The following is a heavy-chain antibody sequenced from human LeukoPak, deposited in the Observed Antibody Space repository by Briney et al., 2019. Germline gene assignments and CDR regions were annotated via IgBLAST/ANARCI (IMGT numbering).Heavy chain of an antibody. J-gene: IGHJ4*02. V-gene: IGHV4-59*12. CDR2: IYYSGST. CDR1: GGSFSGYY. Sequence: SETLSLTCAVYGGSFSGYYWSWIRQPPGKGLEWIGYIYYSGSTNYNPSLKSRVIVSVNTSKNQFSLKLSSVTAADTAVYYCARAAGRDTTSGLDIDYWGQGTLVTVSS. CDR3: ARAAGRDTTSGLDIDY. D-gene: IGHD1-26*01.